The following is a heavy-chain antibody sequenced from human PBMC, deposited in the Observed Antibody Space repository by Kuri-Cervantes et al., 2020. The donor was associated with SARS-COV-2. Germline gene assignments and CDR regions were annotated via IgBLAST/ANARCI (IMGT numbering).Heavy chain of an antibody. V-gene: IGHV1-2*04. D-gene: IGHD3-10*01. CDR1: GYTFSGYF. CDR2: INPNSGGT. J-gene: IGHJ6*02. CDR3: ARGMVRGIIQSYYYAMDV. Sequence: ASVNDSCKASGYTFSGYFIYWVRQAPGQGLEWMGWINPNSGGTNYAQKFQGWVTMTRETSISTAYLELSRLRSDDTAVYYCARGMVRGIIQSYYYAMDVWGQGTTVTVSS.